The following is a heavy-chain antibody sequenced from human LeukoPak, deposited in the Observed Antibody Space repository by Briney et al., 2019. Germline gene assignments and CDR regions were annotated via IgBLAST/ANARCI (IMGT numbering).Heavy chain of an antibody. Sequence: ASVKVSCKASGYTFTSYGVTWVRQAPGQGLEWMGWISAYSGNSIYEEKFQGRVTMTTETSTSTVYMELRNLRSDDTAIYFCARHTRISYDDGDFSGWYFDLWGRGSKITVS. J-gene: IGHJ2*01. CDR3: ARHTRISYDDGDFSGWYFDL. V-gene: IGHV1-18*01. D-gene: IGHD2-21*01. CDR2: ISAYSGNS. CDR1: GYTFTSYG.